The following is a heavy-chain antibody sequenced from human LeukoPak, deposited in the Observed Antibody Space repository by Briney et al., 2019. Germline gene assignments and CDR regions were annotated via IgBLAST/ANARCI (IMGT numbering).Heavy chain of an antibody. CDR3: ASIESLYCSSTSCLTDY. CDR1: GGSISSYY. D-gene: IGHD2-2*01. J-gene: IGHJ4*02. Sequence: SETLSLTCTVSGGSISSYYWSWIRQPPGKGLEWIGYFYYSGSTNYNPSLKSRVTISVDTSKNQFSLKLSSVTAADTAVYYCASIESLYCSSTSCLTDYWGQGTLVTVSS. V-gene: IGHV4-59*08. CDR2: FYYSGST.